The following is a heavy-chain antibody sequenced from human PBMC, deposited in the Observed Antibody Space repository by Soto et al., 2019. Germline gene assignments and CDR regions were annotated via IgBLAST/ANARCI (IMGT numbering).Heavy chain of an antibody. CDR2: IIPILGIA. CDR1: GGTFSSYT. Sequence: QVQLVQSGAEVKKPGSSVKVSCKASGGTFSSYTISWVRQAPGQVLEWMGRIIPILGIANYAQKCQGRVTITADKSTSTAYMELSSLRSEDTAVYYCARGRPGYTGVDYWGQGTLVTVSS. CDR3: ARGRPGYTGVDY. J-gene: IGHJ4*02. D-gene: IGHD5-18*01. V-gene: IGHV1-69*02.